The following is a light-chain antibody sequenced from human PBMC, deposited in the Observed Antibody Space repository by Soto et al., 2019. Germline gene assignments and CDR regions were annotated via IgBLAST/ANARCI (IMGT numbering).Light chain of an antibody. Sequence: EIVLTQSPATLSLSPGERATLSCRASQSVSNFLAWYQQKPGQAPRLLIYDASTRATGIPARFSGSGSGTDFALTISSLAPEDFAVYYCQQRRTWPPLTFGGGTKVEIK. V-gene: IGKV3-11*01. J-gene: IGKJ4*01. CDR1: QSVSNF. CDR3: QQRRTWPPLT. CDR2: DAS.